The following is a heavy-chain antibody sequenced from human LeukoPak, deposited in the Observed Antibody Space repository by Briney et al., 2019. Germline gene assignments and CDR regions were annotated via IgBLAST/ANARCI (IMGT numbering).Heavy chain of an antibody. Sequence: ASVKVSCKASGSTFSCYAISWVRQAPGQGLEWMGGIIPIFDTTNYPQKFQGRVTITTDESTSTAYMELSSLRSEDTAVYYCARSKDFVVVPAARDDYYYYMDVWGKGTTVTVSS. CDR2: IIPIFDTT. CDR3: ARSKDFVVVPAARDDYYYYMDV. CDR1: GSTFSCYA. V-gene: IGHV1-69*05. J-gene: IGHJ6*03. D-gene: IGHD2-2*01.